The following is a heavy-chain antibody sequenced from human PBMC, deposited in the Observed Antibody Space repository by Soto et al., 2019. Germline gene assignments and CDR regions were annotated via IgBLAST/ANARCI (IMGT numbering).Heavy chain of an antibody. V-gene: IGHV3-9*01. J-gene: IGHJ4*02. CDR3: AKVGPVGAIYY. CDR1: GFTFDDYA. D-gene: IGHD1-26*01. Sequence: EVQLVESGGGLVQPGRSLRLSCAASGFTFDDYAMHWVRQAPGKGLEWVSGISWNSGSIGYADSVKGRFTISRDNAKNSLYLQMNSLRAEDTALYYCAKVGPVGAIYYWGQGTLVTVSS. CDR2: ISWNSGSI.